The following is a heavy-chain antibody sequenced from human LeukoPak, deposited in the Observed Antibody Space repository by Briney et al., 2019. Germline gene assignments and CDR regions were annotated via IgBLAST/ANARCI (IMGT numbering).Heavy chain of an antibody. J-gene: IGHJ4*02. D-gene: IGHD1-20*01. V-gene: IGHV3-21*04. Sequence: GGSLRLSCAASGFTFTSYTMNWVRQAPGRGLAWVSSISSSSNYIYYADSVKGRFTISRDNAKNSLYLQMNSLRSEDTAVYYCARARYNWLFDYWGQGTLVTVSS. CDR2: ISSSSNYI. CDR1: GFTFTSYT. CDR3: ARARYNWLFDY.